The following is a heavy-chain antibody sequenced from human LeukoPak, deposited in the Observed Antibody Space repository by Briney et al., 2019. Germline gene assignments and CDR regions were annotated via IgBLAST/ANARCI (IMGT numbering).Heavy chain of an antibody. CDR2: IRWDSGSI. J-gene: IGHJ4*02. D-gene: IGHD6-13*01. Sequence: PGGSLRLSCAASGFTFDDYAMHWVRQAPGKGLEWVSGIRWDSGSIGYADSVKGRFTISRDNAKNSLYLQMNSLRAEDTALYYCAKDIGSWYSFDYWGQGTLVTVSS. V-gene: IGHV3-9*01. CDR3: AKDIGSWYSFDY. CDR1: GFTFDDYA.